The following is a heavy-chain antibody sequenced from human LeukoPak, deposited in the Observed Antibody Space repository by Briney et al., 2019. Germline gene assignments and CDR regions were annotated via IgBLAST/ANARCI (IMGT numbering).Heavy chain of an antibody. Sequence: SETLSLTCTVSGGSISSSSYCWGWLRQPPGKGLEWIGSIYYSGSTYYNPSLKSRVTISVDTSKNQFSLKLSSVTAADTAVYYCAREIVVVPEDLNWFDPWGQGTLVTVSS. V-gene: IGHV4-39*07. D-gene: IGHD2-2*01. CDR1: GGSISSSSYC. CDR2: IYYSGST. CDR3: AREIVVVPEDLNWFDP. J-gene: IGHJ5*02.